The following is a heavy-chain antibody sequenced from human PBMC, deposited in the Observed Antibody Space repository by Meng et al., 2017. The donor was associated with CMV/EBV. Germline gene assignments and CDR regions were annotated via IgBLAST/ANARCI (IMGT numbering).Heavy chain of an antibody. CDR1: GFTFSSYS. D-gene: IGHD2-2*01. Sequence: ETLSLTCAASGFTFSSYSMNWVRQAPGKGLEWVSYISSSSSTIYYADSVKGRFTISRDNAKNSLYLQMNSLRAEDTAVYYCARYCSSTSCPEGLFDYWGQGTLVTVSS. CDR3: ARYCSSTSCPEGLFDY. V-gene: IGHV3-48*04. J-gene: IGHJ4*02. CDR2: ISSSSSTI.